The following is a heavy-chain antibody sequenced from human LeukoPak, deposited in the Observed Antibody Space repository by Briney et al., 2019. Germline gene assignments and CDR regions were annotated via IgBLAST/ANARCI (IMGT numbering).Heavy chain of an antibody. J-gene: IGHJ5*02. CDR3: ARLSPMVRGYAWFDR. CDR1: AYIFTSYC. CDR2: IVSSDAYT. V-gene: IGHV5-10-1*01. D-gene: IGHD3-10*01. Sequence: GESLMIFCKGSAYIFTSYCIICVRQMPAKGREWMVTIVSSDAYTNYCPSFQCHVTTPSDKSISTAYLQWSSLKASATAMYYCARLSPMVRGYAWFDRWGEGTLVTVSS.